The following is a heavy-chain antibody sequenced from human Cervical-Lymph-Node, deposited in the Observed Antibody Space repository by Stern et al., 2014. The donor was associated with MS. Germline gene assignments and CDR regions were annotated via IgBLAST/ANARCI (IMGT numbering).Heavy chain of an antibody. CDR3: AIDYGDYAFDY. Sequence: VKVGQYGAEVKKPGESLKISCKGCGYRFTGKWIAWVRQMAGKGLEWMGIIYPGYSDTRYSPSFQGQLTISANKSISTAYLQCSSLKASDTSMYYCAIDYGDYAFDYWGQGTLVTVSS. V-gene: IGHV5-51*01. D-gene: IGHD4-17*01. CDR2: IYPGYSDT. J-gene: IGHJ4*02. CDR1: GYRFTGKW.